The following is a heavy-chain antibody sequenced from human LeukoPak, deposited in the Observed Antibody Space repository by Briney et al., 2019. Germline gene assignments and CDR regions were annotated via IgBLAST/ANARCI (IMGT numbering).Heavy chain of an antibody. D-gene: IGHD3-22*01. CDR3: ARGKSGFSP. V-gene: IGHV1-2*02. Sequence: ASVKVSFTASGYTFTENYIHWVRQAPGHGLEWMGLINPYTGDANYTEKFQGRVTMTRDTSVSTAYMHLSRLRSDDTAVYYCARGKSGFSPWGQGTPVTVSS. J-gene: IGHJ4*02. CDR2: INPYTGDA. CDR1: GYTFTENY.